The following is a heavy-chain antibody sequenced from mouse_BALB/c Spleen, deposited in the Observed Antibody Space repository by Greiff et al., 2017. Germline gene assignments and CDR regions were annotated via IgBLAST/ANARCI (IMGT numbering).Heavy chain of an antibody. J-gene: IGHJ3*01. CDR2: ISDGGSYT. D-gene: IGHD2-10*01. CDR1: GFTFSDYY. CDR3: ARGGAYYGNPAWFAY. V-gene: IGHV5-4*02. Sequence: EVKLVESGGGLVKPGGSLKLSCAASGFTFSDYYMYWVRQTPEKRLEWVATISDGGSYTYYPDSVKGRFTISRDNAKNNLYLQMSSLKSEDTAMYYCARGGAYYGNPAWFAYWGQGTLVTVSA.